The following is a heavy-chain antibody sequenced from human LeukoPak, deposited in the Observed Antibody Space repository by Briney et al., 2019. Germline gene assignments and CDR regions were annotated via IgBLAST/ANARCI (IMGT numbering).Heavy chain of an antibody. D-gene: IGHD2-15*01. V-gene: IGHV3-64*01. CDR3: ARGPCSGGSCYLGD. CDR2: ISSNGDST. Sequence: GGSLRLSCAASGFTVSSNYMSWVRQAPGKGLEYVSAISSNGDSTFYASSVKGRFTISRDNSKNTLYLQMGSLRAEDMAVYYCARGPCSGGSCYLGDWGQGTLVTVSS. J-gene: IGHJ4*02. CDR1: GFTVSSNY.